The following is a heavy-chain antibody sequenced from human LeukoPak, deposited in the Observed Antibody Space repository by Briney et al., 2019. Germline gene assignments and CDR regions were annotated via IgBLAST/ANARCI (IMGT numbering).Heavy chain of an antibody. Sequence: GGSLRLSCAASGFTLSSHAMSCGRQAPGKRLEWVSAISGSGGSTYYADSVKGRFTISRENSKNTLYLQMNSLRAEDTAVYYCGKDQRKVIIIGPFDPWGQGILVTVSS. CDR3: GKDQRKVIIIGPFDP. CDR2: ISGSGGST. J-gene: IGHJ5*02. V-gene: IGHV3-23*01. D-gene: IGHD3-9*01. CDR1: GFTLSSHA.